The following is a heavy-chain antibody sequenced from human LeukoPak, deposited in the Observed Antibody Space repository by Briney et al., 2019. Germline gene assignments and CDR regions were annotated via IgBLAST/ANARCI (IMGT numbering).Heavy chain of an antibody. J-gene: IGHJ4*02. Sequence: ASVKVSCKASVYTFTKYHMHWVRQAPGQGPEWMGRINPKSGDTSYAQKFQGRVTMTRDTSISAVYMELSSLRSGDTAVYYCARDQMDRGLYTNHLDKWGQGTLVTVSS. CDR1: VYTFTKYH. CDR2: INPKSGDT. D-gene: IGHD3-10*01. CDR3: ARDQMDRGLYTNHLDK. V-gene: IGHV1-2*06.